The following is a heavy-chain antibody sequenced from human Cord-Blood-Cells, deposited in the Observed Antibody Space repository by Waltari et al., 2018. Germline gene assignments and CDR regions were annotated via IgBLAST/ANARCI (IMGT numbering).Heavy chain of an antibody. V-gene: IGHV1-2*02. Sequence: QVQLVQSGAEVKKPGASVKVSCKASGYTFTGYYMHWVRQAPGQGLEWMGWINPNSGGTNYAQKFQGRVTMTRDTSISTAYMELSRRRSDETAVYYWARVFADRITMVRGVIPAFDYWGQGTLVTVSS. D-gene: IGHD3-10*01. CDR3: ARVFADRITMVRGVIPAFDY. CDR2: INPNSGGT. CDR1: GYTFTGYY. J-gene: IGHJ4*02.